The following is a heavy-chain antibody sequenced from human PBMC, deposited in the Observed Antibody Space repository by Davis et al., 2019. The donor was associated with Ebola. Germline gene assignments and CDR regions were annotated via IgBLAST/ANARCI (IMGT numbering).Heavy chain of an antibody. Sequence: PGGSLRLSCKGSGYSFTSYWIGWVRQMPGKGLEWMGIIYPGDSDTRYSPSFQGQVTISADKSISTAYLQWSSLKASDTAMYYCARPLSSGWADAFDIWGQGTMVTVSS. CDR3: ARPLSSGWADAFDI. CDR2: IYPGDSDT. D-gene: IGHD3-22*01. J-gene: IGHJ3*02. CDR1: GYSFTSYW. V-gene: IGHV5-51*01.